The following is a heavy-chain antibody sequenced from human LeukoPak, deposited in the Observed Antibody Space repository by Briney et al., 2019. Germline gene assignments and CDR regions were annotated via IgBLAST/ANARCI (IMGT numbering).Heavy chain of an antibody. J-gene: IGHJ4*02. CDR3: TAGLGKTDDDS. D-gene: IGHD4-11*01. Sequence: GGSLRLSCEGSGFIFKKAWMSGIRQAPGKGLNSVGRVTTTAEGETVDYAAPVRGRFTISRDDSKSTVYLLMNSLESEDTAIYYCTAGLGKTDDDSWGQGTLVTVSS. CDR2: VTTTAEGETV. V-gene: IGHV3-15*01. CDR1: GFIFKKAW.